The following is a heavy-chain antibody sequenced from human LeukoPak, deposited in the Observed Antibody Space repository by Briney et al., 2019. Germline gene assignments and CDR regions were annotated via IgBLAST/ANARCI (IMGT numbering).Heavy chain of an antibody. CDR1: GYTFTSYG. Sequence: ASVKVSCKASGYTFTSYGISWVRQAPGQGLEWMGWISAYNGNTNYAQKLQGRVTMTTDTSTSTAYMELRSLRSDDTAVYYCARGRHPVRGVISMNFDYWGQGTLVTVSS. CDR2: ISAYNGNT. V-gene: IGHV1-18*01. J-gene: IGHJ4*02. D-gene: IGHD3-10*01. CDR3: ARGRHPVRGVISMNFDY.